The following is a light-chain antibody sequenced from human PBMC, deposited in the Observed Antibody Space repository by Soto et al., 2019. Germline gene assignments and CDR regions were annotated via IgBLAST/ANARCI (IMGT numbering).Light chain of an antibody. CDR1: QTSNSRD. V-gene: IGKV3-20*01. Sequence: EIVLTQSPGTLSLSPGERATLSCRASQTSNSRDLAWYQQRPGQAPRLVLYVSSSSATGIPDKFTGSGSGTDFTLSISRLELEDFAVYSCQQYDPVGQGTKL. J-gene: IGKJ2*01. CDR3: QQYDP. CDR2: VSS.